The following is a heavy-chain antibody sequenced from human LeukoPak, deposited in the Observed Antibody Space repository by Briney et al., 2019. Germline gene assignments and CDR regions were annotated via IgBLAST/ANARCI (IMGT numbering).Heavy chain of an antibody. J-gene: IGHJ4*02. Sequence: ASVKVYCKASGYSFTSYAMHWVRQALGQRPEWMGWNNVDSGNTKYSEKFQDGVTITRDTSAGTAYVELSRLSSEDTAIYYCARDHRANGNFVSATTFDFWGQGTLVTVSS. CDR3: ARDHRANGNFVSATTFDF. D-gene: IGHD3-9*01. CDR2: NNVDSGNT. V-gene: IGHV1-3*01. CDR1: GYSFTSYA.